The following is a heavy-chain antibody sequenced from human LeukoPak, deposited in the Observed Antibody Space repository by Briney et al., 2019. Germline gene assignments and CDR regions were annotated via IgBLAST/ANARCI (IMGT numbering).Heavy chain of an antibody. Sequence: ASVKVSCEASGYTFTAYYIHWVRQAPGPGLEWMGWMNTNSGGTEYAEKLQGRVTMTRDTSIRTAYMELSKLRSDDTAVYYCARGIIMRGDKSFDFWGQGTEVTVSS. V-gene: IGHV1-2*02. D-gene: IGHD2-21*01. CDR3: ARGIIMRGDKSFDF. CDR2: MNTNSGGT. CDR1: GYTFTAYY. J-gene: IGHJ3*01.